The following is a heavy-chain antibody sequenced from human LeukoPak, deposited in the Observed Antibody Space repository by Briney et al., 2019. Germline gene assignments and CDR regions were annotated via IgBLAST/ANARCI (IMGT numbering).Heavy chain of an antibody. CDR3: ARVLTYYYFGMDV. CDR1: GYTFTSYG. V-gene: IGHV1-18*01. CDR2: ISAYNGNT. J-gene: IGHJ6*02. Sequence: ATVKVSCTASGYTFTSYGISWVRQAPGQRLEWMGWISAYNGNTNYAQKLQGRVTMTTDTSTSTAYMELRSLRADDTAVYYCARVLTYYYFGMDVWGQGTTVTVSS.